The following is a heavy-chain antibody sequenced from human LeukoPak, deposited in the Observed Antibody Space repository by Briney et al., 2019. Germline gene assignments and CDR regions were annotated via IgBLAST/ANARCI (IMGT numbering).Heavy chain of an antibody. D-gene: IGHD2/OR15-2a*01. J-gene: IGHJ4*02. CDR3: AKAGNIRFDY. Sequence: PGGSLRLSCAASGFTFSTYAMSWVRQAPGKGLECVSSISGRDGSTYYADSVKGRFTISRDNSKNTLYLQMNSLRAGDTAIYYCAKAGNIRFDYWGQGTPLTVSS. CDR1: GFTFSTYA. CDR2: ISGRDGST. V-gene: IGHV3-23*01.